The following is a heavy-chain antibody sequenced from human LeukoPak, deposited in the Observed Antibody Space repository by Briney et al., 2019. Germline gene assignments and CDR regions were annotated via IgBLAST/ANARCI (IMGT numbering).Heavy chain of an antibody. Sequence: ASGEGSCKASGYTFTFQYMHWVRQAPGQGLEWMGWLNPNSGGTNYSQKVQGRVTMTRDTSISTAYMDLRRLTSDDTAVYYCAVRAYCGADCYSGYFDYWGQGTLVTVSS. CDR2: LNPNSGGT. CDR3: AVRAYCGADCYSGYFDY. V-gene: IGHV1-2*02. CDR1: GYTFTFQY. D-gene: IGHD2-21*02. J-gene: IGHJ4*02.